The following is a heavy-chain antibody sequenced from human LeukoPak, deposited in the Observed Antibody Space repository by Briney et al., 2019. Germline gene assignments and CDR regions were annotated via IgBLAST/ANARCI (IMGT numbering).Heavy chain of an antibody. J-gene: IGHJ6*02. Sequence: SGPTLVNPTQTLTLTCTFSGFSLSTSGVGVGWIRQPPGKALEWLALIYWDDDKRYSPSLKSRLTITKDTSKNQVVLTMTNMDPVDTATYYCAHHYEDSSSLSYYYYYGMDVWGQGTTVTVSS. D-gene: IGHD6-6*01. V-gene: IGHV2-5*02. CDR3: AHHYEDSSSLSYYYYYGMDV. CDR2: IYWDDDK. CDR1: GFSLSTSGVG.